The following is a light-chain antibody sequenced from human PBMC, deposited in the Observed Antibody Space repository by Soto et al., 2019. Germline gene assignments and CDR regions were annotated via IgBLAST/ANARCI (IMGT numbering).Light chain of an antibody. CDR2: DAS. CDR1: QSVSTN. V-gene: IGKV3-15*01. Sequence: EIVMTQSPATLSVSPGERATLSCRASQSVSTNLAWYQQKPGQAPRLLIYDASTRATGLPARFGGSGSGTEFTLTISSLQSEDFGVYYCHQYHNWPITFGQGTRLEI. CDR3: HQYHNWPIT. J-gene: IGKJ5*01.